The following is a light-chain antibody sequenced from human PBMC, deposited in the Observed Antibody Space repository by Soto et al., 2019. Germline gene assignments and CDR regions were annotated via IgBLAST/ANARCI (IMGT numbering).Light chain of an antibody. Sequence: EIVLTQSPATLSLSPGERATLSCRASQSVSTYLALYQQKPGQAPRLLIYDVSDRATGIPARFSGSGSGTNFTLTIRGLEPEDFAVYYCQHRSGWPPWTFGQGTKVQI. J-gene: IGKJ1*01. V-gene: IGKV3-11*01. CDR2: DVS. CDR1: QSVSTY. CDR3: QHRSGWPPWT.